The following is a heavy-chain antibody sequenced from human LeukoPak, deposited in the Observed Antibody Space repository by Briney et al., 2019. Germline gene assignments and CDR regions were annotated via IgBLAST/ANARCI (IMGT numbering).Heavy chain of an antibody. CDR1: GGSFSSSSSY. D-gene: IGHD3-16*01. V-gene: IGHV3-74*01. Sequence: PSETLSLTCTVSGGSFSSSSSYWGWVRQAPGKGLVWVSRIDSDGSSTNYADSVKGRFTISRDNAKNTLYLQMNSLRAEDTAVYYCLGGYYYSYMDVWGKGTTVTISS. CDR3: LGGYYYSYMDV. CDR2: IDSDGSST. J-gene: IGHJ6*03.